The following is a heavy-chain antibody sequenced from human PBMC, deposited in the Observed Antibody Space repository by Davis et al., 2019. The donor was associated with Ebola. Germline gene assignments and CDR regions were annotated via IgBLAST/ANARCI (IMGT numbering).Heavy chain of an antibody. J-gene: IGHJ4*02. D-gene: IGHD2-2*02. CDR2: ISAYNGNT. CDR3: ARDPIGCSSTSCYMRDY. CDR1: GYTFTSYG. V-gene: IGHV1-18*01. Sequence: ASVKVSCKASGYTFTSYGISWVRQAPGQGLEWMGWISAYNGNTNYAQKLQGRVTMTTDTSTSTAYMELRSLRSDDTAVYYCARDPIGCSSTSCYMRDYWGQGTLVTVSS.